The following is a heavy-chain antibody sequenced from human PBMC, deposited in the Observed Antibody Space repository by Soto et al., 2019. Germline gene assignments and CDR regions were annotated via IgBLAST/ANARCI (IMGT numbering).Heavy chain of an antibody. CDR3: ASNHITIFGEVIRDY. CDR1: GYTFTGYY. D-gene: IGHD3-3*01. Sequence: ASVKVSCKASGYTFTGYYMHWVRQAPGQGLEWMGWINPNSGGTNYAQKFQGRVTMTRDTSISTAYMELSRLRSDDTAVYYCASNHITIFGEVIRDYWGQGTLVTVS. J-gene: IGHJ4*02. CDR2: INPNSGGT. V-gene: IGHV1-2*02.